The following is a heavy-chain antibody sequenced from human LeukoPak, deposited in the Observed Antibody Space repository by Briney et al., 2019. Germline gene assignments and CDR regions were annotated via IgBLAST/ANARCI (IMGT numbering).Heavy chain of an antibody. D-gene: IGHD1-26*01. V-gene: IGHV4-59*01. CDR3: AGGWELDAFDI. CDR1: GGSISSYY. CDR2: IYYSGST. Sequence: PSETLSLTCTVSGGSISSYYWSWIRQPPGKGLELTGYIYYSGSTNYNPSLKSRVTISVDTSKNQFSLKLSSVTAADTAVYYCAGGWELDAFDIWGQGTMVTVSS. J-gene: IGHJ3*02.